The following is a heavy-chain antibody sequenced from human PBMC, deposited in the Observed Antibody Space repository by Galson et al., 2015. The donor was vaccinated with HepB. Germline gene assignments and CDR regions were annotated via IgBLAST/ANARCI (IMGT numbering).Heavy chain of an antibody. CDR3: AREGSNGMDV. CDR2: INAGNGNT. CDR1: GYTFTTDA. J-gene: IGHJ6*02. D-gene: IGHD2-2*01. Sequence: QSGAEVKKPGESLKISCKASGYTFTTDAVHWVRQAPGQRLEWMGWINAGNGNTKYSQKFQARVTITRDTSASTTFMELSSLRSEDTAVYYCAREGSNGMDVWGQGTTVTVSS. V-gene: IGHV1-3*01.